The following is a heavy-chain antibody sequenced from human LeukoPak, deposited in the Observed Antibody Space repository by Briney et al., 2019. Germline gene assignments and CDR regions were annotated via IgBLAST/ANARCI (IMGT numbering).Heavy chain of an antibody. V-gene: IGHV4-59*13. CDR3: AREGTAGTNLNWFDP. CDR1: GGSISSYY. Sequence: SETLSLTCTVSGGSISSYYWSWIRQPPGKGLEWIGYISYSGSTNFNPSLKSRVTISVDTSRNQFSLKLSSVTAADTAVYYCAREGTAGTNLNWFDPWGQGTLVTVSS. CDR2: ISYSGST. J-gene: IGHJ5*02. D-gene: IGHD1-1*01.